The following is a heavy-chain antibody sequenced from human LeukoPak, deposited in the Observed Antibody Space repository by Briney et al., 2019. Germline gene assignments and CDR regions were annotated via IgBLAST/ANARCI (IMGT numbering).Heavy chain of an antibody. CDR1: GFTFSTYA. D-gene: IGHD5-18*01. CDR2: ISYDGNNK. Sequence: GGSLRLSCAASGFTFSTYAMHWVRQAPGKGLEWLAVISYDGNNKYYADSVKGRFTISRDNSKNTLYLQMNSLRAEDTAVYYCAKDLGYSYGYGFDYWGQGTLVTVSS. V-gene: IGHV3-30*04. CDR3: AKDLGYSYGYGFDY. J-gene: IGHJ4*02.